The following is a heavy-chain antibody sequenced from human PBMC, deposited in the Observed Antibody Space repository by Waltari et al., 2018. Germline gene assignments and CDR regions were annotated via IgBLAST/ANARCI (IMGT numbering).Heavy chain of an antibody. J-gene: IGHJ6*02. CDR2: IYSGGST. D-gene: IGHD6-19*01. Sequence: EVQLVESGGGLIQPGGSLSLSCAASGFTVSRNYMRWVRPAPGKGLEWVSVIYSGGSTYYADSVKGRFTISRDNSKNTLYLQMNSLRAEDTAVYYCARDFSSSGWPAYYYYGMDVWGQGTTVTVSS. V-gene: IGHV3-53*01. CDR1: GFTVSRNY. CDR3: ARDFSSSGWPAYYYYGMDV.